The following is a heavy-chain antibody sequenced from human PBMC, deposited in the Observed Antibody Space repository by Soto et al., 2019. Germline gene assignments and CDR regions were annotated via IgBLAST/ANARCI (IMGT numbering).Heavy chain of an antibody. CDR1: GGTFSSYA. CDR3: ARDRDTMVRGVIIGDLYYYGMDV. V-gene: IGHV1-69*13. CDR2: IIPIFGTA. D-gene: IGHD3-10*01. J-gene: IGHJ6*02. Sequence: ASVKVSGKASGGTFSSYAISWVRQAPGQGLEWMGGIIPIFGTANYAQRFQGRVTITADESTSTAYMELSSLRSEDTAVYYCARDRDTMVRGVIIGDLYYYGMDVWVPETLLVTVSS.